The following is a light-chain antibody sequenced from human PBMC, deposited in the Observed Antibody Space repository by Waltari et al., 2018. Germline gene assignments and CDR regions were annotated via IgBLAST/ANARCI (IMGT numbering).Light chain of an antibody. V-gene: IGKV4-1*01. Sequence: DIVMTQSPDSLAVSLGERATINCKSRQSVLYSSNNKNYLAWYQQTPGQPPKLLIYWASTRESGVPDRFSGSGSGTDFTLTISSLQAEDVAVYYCQQYYSTPITFGQGTRLEIK. J-gene: IGKJ5*01. CDR3: QQYYSTPIT. CDR1: QSVLYSSNNKNY. CDR2: WAS.